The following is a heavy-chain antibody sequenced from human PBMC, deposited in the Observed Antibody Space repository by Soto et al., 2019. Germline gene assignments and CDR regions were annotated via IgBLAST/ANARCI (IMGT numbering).Heavy chain of an antibody. CDR1: GFTFSSYA. J-gene: IGHJ4*02. Sequence: VQLLESGGGLVQPGGSLRLSCAASGFTFSSYAMSWVRQAPGKGLEWVSAISGSGGSTYYADSVKGRFTISRDNSKNTLDLQMNSLRAEDTAVYYCAKGRGYCMSTSCYVGSDYWGQGTLVTVSS. CDR2: ISGSGGST. V-gene: IGHV3-23*01. D-gene: IGHD2-2*01. CDR3: AKGRGYCMSTSCYVGSDY.